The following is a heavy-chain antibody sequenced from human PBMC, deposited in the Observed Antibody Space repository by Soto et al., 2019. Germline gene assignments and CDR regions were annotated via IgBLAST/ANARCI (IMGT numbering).Heavy chain of an antibody. CDR2: LNGGTGQT. D-gene: IGHD1-1*01. CDR3: ARGKGMEENYFYYGLDI. J-gene: IGHJ6*02. V-gene: IGHV1-3*01. Sequence: ASVKVSCKASGYTFSTYGMHWVRQAPGQSLEWMGWLNGGTGQTRYSQRFQDRVIITRDTSASTGYMELSSLRSGETAVYYCARGKGMEENYFYYGLDIWGQGTTVTVSS. CDR1: GYTFSTYG.